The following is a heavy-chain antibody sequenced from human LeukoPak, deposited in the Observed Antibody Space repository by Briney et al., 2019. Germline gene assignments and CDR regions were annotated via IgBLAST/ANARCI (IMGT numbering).Heavy chain of an antibody. V-gene: IGHV4-4*07. Sequence: SETLSLTCTVSGGSISSYYWSWIRQPAGKGLEWIGRIYTSGSTNYSPSLKSRVTMSVDTSKNQFSLKLSSVTAADTAVYYCASSGGYDSSGYYPSYYYYYMDVWGKGTTVTISS. CDR2: IYTSGST. D-gene: IGHD3-22*01. CDR3: ASSGGYDSSGYYPSYYYYYMDV. CDR1: GGSISSYY. J-gene: IGHJ6*03.